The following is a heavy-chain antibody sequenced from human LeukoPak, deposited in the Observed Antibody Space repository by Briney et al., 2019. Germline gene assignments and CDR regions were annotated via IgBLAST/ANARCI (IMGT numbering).Heavy chain of an antibody. Sequence: SETLSLTCTVSGGSISSYYWSWIRQPPGKGLEWTGYIYYSGSTNYNPSLKSRVTISVDTSKNQFSLKLSSVTAADTAVYYCARTQMEYSSSWYFDYWGQGTLVTVSS. CDR2: IYYSGST. CDR1: GGSISSYY. V-gene: IGHV4-59*08. J-gene: IGHJ4*02. D-gene: IGHD6-13*01. CDR3: ARTQMEYSSSWYFDY.